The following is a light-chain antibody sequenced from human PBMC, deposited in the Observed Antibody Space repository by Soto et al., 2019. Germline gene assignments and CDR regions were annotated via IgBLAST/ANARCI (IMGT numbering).Light chain of an antibody. CDR1: SSDVGGYNY. CDR2: DVS. Sequence: QSVLTQPASVSGSPGQSITISCTGTSSDVGGYNYVSWYQQHPGKAPKLMIYDVSNRPSGVSNRFFGSKSGNTASLTISGLQAEDEADYYRSSYTSSSTFVVFDGGTKLTVL. V-gene: IGLV2-14*01. CDR3: SSYTSSSTFVV. J-gene: IGLJ2*01.